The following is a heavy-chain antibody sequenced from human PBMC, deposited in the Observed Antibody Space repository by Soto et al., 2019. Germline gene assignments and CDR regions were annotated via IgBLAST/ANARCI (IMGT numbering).Heavy chain of an antibody. D-gene: IGHD3-9*01. V-gene: IGHV1-69*06. J-gene: IGHJ5*02. CDR3: ARSPYDILTEGVNWFDP. Sequence: QVQLVQSGAEVKKPGSSVKVSCKASGGTFSSYAISWVRQAPGQGLEWMGGIIPIFGTANYAQKFQGRVTITADKSTRTAYTELSSLRSEDTAVYYCARSPYDILTEGVNWFDPWGQGTLVTVSS. CDR2: IIPIFGTA. CDR1: GGTFSSYA.